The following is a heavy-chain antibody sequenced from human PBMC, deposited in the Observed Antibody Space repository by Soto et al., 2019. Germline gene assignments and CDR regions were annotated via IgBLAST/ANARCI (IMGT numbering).Heavy chain of an antibody. V-gene: IGHV1-24*01. CDR1: GYTLTELS. CDR3: AASYYYNWNYVVGWFDP. CDR2: FDPEDGET. Sequence: QVQLVQSGAEVKKPGASVKVSCKVSGYTLTELSMHWVRQAPGKGLEWMGGFDPEDGETIYAQKFQGRGTMTEDTPTDTAYMELRSLRSEDTAMYYCAASYYYNWNYVVGWFDPWGQGTLITVSS. J-gene: IGHJ5*02. D-gene: IGHD1-7*01.